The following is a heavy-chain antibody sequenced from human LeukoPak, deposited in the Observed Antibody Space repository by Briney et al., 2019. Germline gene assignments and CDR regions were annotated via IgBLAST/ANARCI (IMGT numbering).Heavy chain of an antibody. CDR2: ISSSSYI. J-gene: IGHJ4*02. CDR1: GFTFSSYS. D-gene: IGHD3-22*01. Sequence: GGSLRLSCAASGFTFSSYSMNWVRQAPGKGLEWVSSISSSSYIYYADSVKGRFTISRDNAKNSLYLQMNRLRADATAVYYCASVVVIGLHFDYWGQGTLVTVSS. V-gene: IGHV3-21*01. CDR3: ASVVVIGLHFDY.